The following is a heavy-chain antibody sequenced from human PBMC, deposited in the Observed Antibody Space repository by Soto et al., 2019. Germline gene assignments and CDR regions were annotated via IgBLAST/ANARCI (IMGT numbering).Heavy chain of an antibody. CDR1: GFTFNNFA. D-gene: IGHD2-2*01. V-gene: IGHV3-23*01. Sequence: GGSLRLSCAASGFTFNNFAMSWVRQAPGKGLEWVSYIGGRDGTILYADSVKGRFAISRDNSNNTLYLQANSLRAEDTAVYYCTRGPYCDTSSCCLPNYYFAMDVWGRGTTVTVSS. CDR3: TRGPYCDTSSCCLPNYYFAMDV. J-gene: IGHJ6*02. CDR2: IGGRDGTI.